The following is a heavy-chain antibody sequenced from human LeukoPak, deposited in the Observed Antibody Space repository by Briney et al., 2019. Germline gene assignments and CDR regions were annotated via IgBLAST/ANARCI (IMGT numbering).Heavy chain of an antibody. D-gene: IGHD4-17*01. J-gene: IGHJ4*02. CDR2: INSDGSST. CDR1: GFAFRNYW. V-gene: IGHV3-74*01. Sequence: GGSLRLSCVASGFAFRNYWMHWVRQAPGKGLVWVSRINSDGSSTSYADSVKGRFTISRDNAKNTLYLQMNSLRAEDTAVYYCASGYGDYVKGDYWGQGTLVTVSS. CDR3: ASGYGDYVKGDY.